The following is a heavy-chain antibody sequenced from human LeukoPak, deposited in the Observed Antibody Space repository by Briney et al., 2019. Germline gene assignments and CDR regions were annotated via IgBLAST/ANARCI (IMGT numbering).Heavy chain of an antibody. CDR3: ARDGAITYYYDSSAPYAFDI. D-gene: IGHD3-22*01. CDR2: ISSSSDYI. Sequence: PGGSLRLSCAASGFTFSSCSLNWVRQAPGKGLERVSSISSSSDYIYYADSVKGRFTISRDNAKNSLYLQMNSLRAEDTAVYYCARDGAITYYYDSSAPYAFDIWGQGTMVTVSS. CDR1: GFTFSSCS. V-gene: IGHV3-21*01. J-gene: IGHJ3*02.